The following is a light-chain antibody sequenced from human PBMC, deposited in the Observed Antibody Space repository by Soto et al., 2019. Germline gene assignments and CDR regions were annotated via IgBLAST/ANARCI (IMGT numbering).Light chain of an antibody. CDR2: DVS. CDR3: QQYNTFRT. V-gene: IGKV1-5*01. CDR1: QSISSW. J-gene: IGKJ1*01. Sequence: DIMMNQSPSTVSASVGDRVTITCRASQSISSWLAWYQQKPGKAPKLLVYDVSSLERGVPTRCSGSGSGTEFTLTSSMLQPDDLATYYHQQYNTFRTFGQGTNVDIK.